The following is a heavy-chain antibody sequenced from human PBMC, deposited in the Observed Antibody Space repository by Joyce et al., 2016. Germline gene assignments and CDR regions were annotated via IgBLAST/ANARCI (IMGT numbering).Heavy chain of an antibody. CDR2: INHSRRT. V-gene: IGHV4-34*01. Sequence: QVQLQQWGAGLLKPSETLSLTCAVYGASFSGNYWSWIRQPPGKGLEWIGEINHSRRTKFNPSLKRRVTISVDTSKNQFSLKLRSVTAADTAVYYCATSLVVGPGTSDDAFDLWGQGTMVTVSS. D-gene: IGHD2-2*01. CDR1: GASFSGNY. CDR3: ATSLVVGPGTSDDAFDL. J-gene: IGHJ3*01.